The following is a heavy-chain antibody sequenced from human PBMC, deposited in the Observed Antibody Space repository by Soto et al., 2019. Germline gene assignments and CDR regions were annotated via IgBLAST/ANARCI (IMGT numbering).Heavy chain of an antibody. J-gene: IGHJ4*02. CDR1: GGSFSGYP. V-gene: IGHV4-34*02. Sequence: QVQLQQWGAGLLKPSETLSLNCAVYGGSFSGYPWTWIRQSPGKGLEWIGQINHGASTTYNPSLKSRITISLATSNNHVSLELNSVTAADTAVYYCARGLFSENSYSGGWYYFDSWGQGTLVTVSS. D-gene: IGHD1-26*01. CDR3: ARGLFSENSYSGGWYYFDS. CDR2: INHGAST.